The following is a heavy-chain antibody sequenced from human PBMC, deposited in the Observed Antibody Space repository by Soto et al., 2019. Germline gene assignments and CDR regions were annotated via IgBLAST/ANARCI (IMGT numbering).Heavy chain of an antibody. V-gene: IGHV4-4*07. D-gene: IGHD3-10*01. Sequence: QVQLEESGPGLVKPSETLSLICSVSGVSMRNSYWTWIRQSAGKGMEWIGRISTSGNTNYNPSLNSRLTMSVDTSKHQVSLKLTSVTAADTAVYYCARGWGVAALGDPWGQVTLVTVSS. CDR1: GVSMRNSY. CDR3: ARGWGVAALGDP. CDR2: ISTSGNT. J-gene: IGHJ5*02.